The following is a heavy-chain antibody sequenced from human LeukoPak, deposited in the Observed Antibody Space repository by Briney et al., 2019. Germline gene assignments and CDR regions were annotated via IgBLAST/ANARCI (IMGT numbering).Heavy chain of an antibody. CDR1: GFTFSSYA. CDR3: AKPRSGYSYGPFDY. Sequence: GGSLRLSCAASGFTFSSYAMSWVRQAPGKGLEWVSAISGSGGGTYYADSVKGRFTISRDNSKNTLYLQMNSLRAEDTAVYYCAKPRSGYSYGPFDYWGQGTLVTVSS. D-gene: IGHD5-18*01. J-gene: IGHJ4*02. V-gene: IGHV3-23*01. CDR2: ISGSGGGT.